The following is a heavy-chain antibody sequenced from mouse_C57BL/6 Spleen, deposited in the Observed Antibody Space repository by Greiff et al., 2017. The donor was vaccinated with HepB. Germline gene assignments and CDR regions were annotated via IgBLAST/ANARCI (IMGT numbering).Heavy chain of an antibody. CDR1: GYAFSSSW. D-gene: IGHD3-3*01. Sequence: VQLQQSGPELVKPGASVKISCKASGYAFSSSWMNWVKQRPGKGLEWIGRIYPGDGDTNYNGKFKGKATLTADKSSSTAYMQLSSLTSEDSAVYFCARGDSFAYWGQGTLVTVSA. CDR2: IYPGDGDT. J-gene: IGHJ3*01. V-gene: IGHV1-82*01. CDR3: ARGDSFAY.